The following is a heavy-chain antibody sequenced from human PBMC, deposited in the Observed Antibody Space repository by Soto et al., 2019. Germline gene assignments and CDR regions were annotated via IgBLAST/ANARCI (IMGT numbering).Heavy chain of an antibody. CDR3: ARADDYVWGSYRSPVDY. CDR1: GYTFTSYG. CDR2: ISAYNGNT. D-gene: IGHD3-16*02. V-gene: IGHV1-18*01. J-gene: IGHJ4*02. Sequence: GPSVKVSCKASGYTFTSYGISWVRQAPGQGLEWMGWISAYNGNTNYAQKLQGRVTMTTDTSTSTAYMELRSLRSDDTAVYYCARADDYVWGSYRSPVDYWGQGTLVTVSS.